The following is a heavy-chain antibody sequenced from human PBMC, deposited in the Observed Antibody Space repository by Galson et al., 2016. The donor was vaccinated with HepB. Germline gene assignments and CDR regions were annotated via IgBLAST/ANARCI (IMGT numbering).Heavy chain of an antibody. D-gene: IGHD1-26*01. Sequence: SLRLSCAASGFSFSAYSMNWVRQAPGKGLEWLSFISSRSTAVYYAGPVRGRFTVSRDDPKNSLFLQMNGLRAEDTAVYYCARDLVGSITALWGQGTLVTVSS. CDR2: ISSRSTAV. J-gene: IGHJ4*02. V-gene: IGHV3-48*04. CDR1: GFSFSAYS. CDR3: ARDLVGSITAL.